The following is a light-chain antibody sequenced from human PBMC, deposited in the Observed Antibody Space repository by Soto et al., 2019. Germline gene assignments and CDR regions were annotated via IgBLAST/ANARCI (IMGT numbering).Light chain of an antibody. V-gene: IGLV1-40*01. J-gene: IGLJ3*02. CDR1: SSNIGAGYD. CDR3: HSYDSSLSGSV. CDR2: GNT. Sequence: QYVLTQPPSVSGAPGQRVTISCTGSSSNIGAGYDVHWYQQLPGTAPKLLIYGNTNRPAGAPDRFSGSKSDTSASLAITGLQAEDEADYYCHSYDSSLSGSVFGGGNKLTVL.